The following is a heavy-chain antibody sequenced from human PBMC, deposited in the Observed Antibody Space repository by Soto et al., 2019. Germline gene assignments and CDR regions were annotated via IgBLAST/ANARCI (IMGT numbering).Heavy chain of an antibody. CDR2: INHSGST. V-gene: IGHV4-34*01. Sequence: SETLSLTCAVYGGFFSGYYWRWIRQPPGKGLEWIGEINHSGSTNYNPSLKSRVTISVDTSKNQFSLKLSSVTAADTATYYCAHRVHGSEQRSHWFDPWGQGTLVTVS. D-gene: IGHD3-10*01. CDR3: AHRVHGSEQRSHWFDP. J-gene: IGHJ5*02. CDR1: GGFFSGYY.